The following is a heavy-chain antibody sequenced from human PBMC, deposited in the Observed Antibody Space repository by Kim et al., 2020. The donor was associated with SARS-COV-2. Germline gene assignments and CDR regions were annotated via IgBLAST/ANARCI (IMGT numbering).Heavy chain of an antibody. D-gene: IGHD4-4*01. Sequence: INYADSVRGRFTLSRDNDKNSLFLQMNSLRAEDTAVYYCARGPNYSPFDYWGQGTLVTVSS. V-gene: IGHV3-48*03. CDR3: ARGPNYSPFDY. CDR2: I. J-gene: IGHJ4*02.